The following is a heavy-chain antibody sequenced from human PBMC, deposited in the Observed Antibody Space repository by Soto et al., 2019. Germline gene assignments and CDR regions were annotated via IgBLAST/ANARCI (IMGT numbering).Heavy chain of an antibody. Sequence: PVGSLRLSCAASGFTFSSYSMNWVRQAPGKGLEWVSSISSSSSYIYYADSVKGRFTISRDNAKNSLYLQMNSLRAEDTAVYYCSGGYSSGWYGADAFDIWGQGTMVTVSS. V-gene: IGHV3-21*01. CDR1: GFTFSSYS. D-gene: IGHD6-19*01. CDR3: SGGYSSGWYGADAFDI. J-gene: IGHJ3*02. CDR2: ISSSSSYI.